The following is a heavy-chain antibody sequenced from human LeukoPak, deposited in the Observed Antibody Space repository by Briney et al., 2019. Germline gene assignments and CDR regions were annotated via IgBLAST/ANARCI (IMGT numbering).Heavy chain of an antibody. CDR1: GGTFSSYA. CDR3: ARNEDIVVVPAASPPGIYNWFDP. D-gene: IGHD2-2*01. V-gene: IGHV1-69*01. J-gene: IGHJ5*02. Sequence: SVKVSCKASGGTFSSYAISWVRQAPGQGLEWMGGIIPTFGTANYAQKFQGRATITADESTSTAYMELSSLRSEDTAVYYCARNEDIVVVPAASPPGIYNWFDPWGQGTLVTVSS. CDR2: IIPTFGTA.